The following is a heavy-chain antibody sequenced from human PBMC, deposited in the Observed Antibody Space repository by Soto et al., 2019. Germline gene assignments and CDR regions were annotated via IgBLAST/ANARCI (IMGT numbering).Heavy chain of an antibody. CDR1: GGSISSYY. V-gene: IGHV4-4*09. D-gene: IGHD1-7*01. CDR3: ASRDPGTSVDY. J-gene: IGHJ4*02. CDR2: IYRTGST. Sequence: SETLSLTCTVSGGSISSYYWSWIRQPPGKGLEWIGEIYRTGSTNYNPSLKSRVTISLDKSENQFSLKVTSLTAADTAVYYCASRDPGTSVDYWGQGTLVTVSS.